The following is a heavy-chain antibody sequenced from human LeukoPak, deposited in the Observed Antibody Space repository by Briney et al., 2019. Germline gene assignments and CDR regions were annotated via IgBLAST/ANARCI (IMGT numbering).Heavy chain of an antibody. V-gene: IGHV3-33*01. J-gene: IGHJ4*02. CDR3: ARDDPRAAAVDY. CDR1: GFTFSSNG. Sequence: GGSLRLSCAASGFTFSSNGMHWVRQAPGKGLEWVAVIWYDGSKKYYADSVKGRFTISRDNSKNTLYLQMNSLRAEDTAVYYCARDDPRAAAVDYWGQGTLVTVSS. CDR2: IWYDGSKK. D-gene: IGHD6-13*01.